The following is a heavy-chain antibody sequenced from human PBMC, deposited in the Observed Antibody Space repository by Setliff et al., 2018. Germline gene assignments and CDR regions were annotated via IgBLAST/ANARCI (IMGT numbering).Heavy chain of an antibody. J-gene: IGHJ4*02. V-gene: IGHV1-18*01. D-gene: IGHD2-8*01. CDR1: GYTFDDYG. CDR2: ISPHTGNT. Sequence: EASVQVSCKTSGYTFDDYGIAWVRQAPGQGLEWMGWISPHTGNTYYTPKLHGRVTLTTDTSARTAYMELRSLSSDDTAVYYCSRLVRFCTRTACQRLSGGEFWGQGTLVTVSS. CDR3: SRLVRFCTRTACQRLSGGEF.